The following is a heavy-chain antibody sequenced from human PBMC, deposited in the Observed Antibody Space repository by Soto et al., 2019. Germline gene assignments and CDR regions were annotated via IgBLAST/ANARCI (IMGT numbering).Heavy chain of an antibody. Sequence: SETLSLTCAVSGYSISSGYYWGWIRQPPGKGLEWIGSIYHSGSTYYNPSLKSRVTISVDTSKNQFSLKLSSVTAADTAVYYCARVGPGGMDVWGQGTTVTVSS. CDR2: IYHSGST. V-gene: IGHV4-38-2*01. J-gene: IGHJ6*02. CDR3: ARVGPGGMDV. CDR1: GYSISSGYY.